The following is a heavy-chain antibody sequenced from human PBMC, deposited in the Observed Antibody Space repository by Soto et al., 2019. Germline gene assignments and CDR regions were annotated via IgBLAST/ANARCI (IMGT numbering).Heavy chain of an antibody. CDR1: GYSFTSYW. CDR2: IDPSDSYT. J-gene: IGHJ6*02. V-gene: IGHV5-10-1*01. D-gene: IGHD2-2*01. Sequence: GASLKISCKGSGYSFTSYWISWVRQMPGKGLEWMGRIDPSDSYTNYSPSFQGHVTIAADKSICTAYLQWSSLKASDTAMYYCARHIVVVPAAPYYGMHVWGQGTTVTVSS. CDR3: ARHIVVVPAAPYYGMHV.